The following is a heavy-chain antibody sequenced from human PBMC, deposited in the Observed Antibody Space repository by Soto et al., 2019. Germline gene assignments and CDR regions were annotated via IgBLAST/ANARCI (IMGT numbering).Heavy chain of an antibody. CDR2: IIPIFGTA. D-gene: IGHD3-16*01. J-gene: IGHJ3*02. CDR3: ASVSLIGDFRPQDAFDI. Sequence: GASVKVSCEASGGTFSSYAISWVRQAPGQGLEWMGGIIPIFGTANYAQKFQGRVTITADESTSTAYMELSSLRSEDTAVYYCASVSLIGDFRPQDAFDIWGQGTMVTVSS. V-gene: IGHV1-69*13. CDR1: GGTFSSYA.